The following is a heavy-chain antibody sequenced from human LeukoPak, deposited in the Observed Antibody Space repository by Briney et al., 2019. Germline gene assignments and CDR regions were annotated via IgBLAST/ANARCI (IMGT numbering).Heavy chain of an antibody. J-gene: IGHJ6*02. V-gene: IGHV4-34*01. Sequence: SETLSLTCAVYGGSFSGYYWSWIRQPPGKGLEWIGEINHSGSTNYNPSFKSRVTISVDTSKNQFSLKLSSVTAADTAVYYCARWGLGYCSSTSCYTYYYYGMDVWGQGTTVTVSS. CDR1: GGSFSGYY. D-gene: IGHD2-2*02. CDR2: INHSGST. CDR3: ARWGLGYCSSTSCYTYYYYGMDV.